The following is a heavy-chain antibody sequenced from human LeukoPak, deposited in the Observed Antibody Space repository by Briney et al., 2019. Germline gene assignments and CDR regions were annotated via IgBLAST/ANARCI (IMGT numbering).Heavy chain of an antibody. J-gene: IGHJ4*02. V-gene: IGHV1-18*01. Sequence: VASVKVSCKASGYTFTSYGISWVRQAPGQGLEWMGWISAYNGNTNYAQKLQGRVTMTTDTSTSTAYMELRSLRSDDTAVYYCARDRGGYTLKLGSGSYSPFDYWGQGTLVTVSS. CDR2: ISAYNGNT. D-gene: IGHD3-10*01. CDR1: GYTFTSYG. CDR3: ARDRGGYTLKLGSGSYSPFDY.